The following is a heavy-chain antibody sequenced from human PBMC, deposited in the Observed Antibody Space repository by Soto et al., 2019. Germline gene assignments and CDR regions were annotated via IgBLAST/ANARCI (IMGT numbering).Heavy chain of an antibody. D-gene: IGHD3-3*01. CDR1: GFTVSSNY. V-gene: IGHV3-66*01. Sequence: GGSLRLSCAASGFTVSSNYMSWVRQAPGKGLEWVSVIYSGGSTYYADSVKGRFTISRDNSKNTLYLQMNSLRAEDTAVYYCAGEASRGFFAMYAFDIWGQGTMVTVS. CDR2: IYSGGST. CDR3: AGEASRGFFAMYAFDI. J-gene: IGHJ3*02.